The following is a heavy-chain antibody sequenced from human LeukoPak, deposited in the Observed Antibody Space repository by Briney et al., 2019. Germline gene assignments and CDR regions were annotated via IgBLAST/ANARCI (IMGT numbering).Heavy chain of an antibody. V-gene: IGHV3-48*03. Sequence: GGSLRLSCAAPGFTFSSYEMNWVRQAPGKGLEWVSYISNSGTAIYYADSVKGRFTISRDNAKSSLYLQMNSLRAEDTAVYYCARAGYSMDTEYFQHWGQGTLVTVSS. CDR2: ISNSGTAI. CDR1: GFTFSSYE. J-gene: IGHJ1*01. D-gene: IGHD5-18*01. CDR3: ARAGYSMDTEYFQH.